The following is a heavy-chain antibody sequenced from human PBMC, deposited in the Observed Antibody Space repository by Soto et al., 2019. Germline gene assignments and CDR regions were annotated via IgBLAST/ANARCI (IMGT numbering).Heavy chain of an antibody. V-gene: IGHV3-53*01. J-gene: IGHJ6*02. Sequence: PGGSLRLSCAASGFTVSTNYLSWVRQVPGKGLEWVSVLHGSGSTSYADSVKGRFTISRDNARNTFYLQMNSLRVEDTAVYYCARKPPAAIQGWAYGMDVWGQGPTVTVS. CDR3: ARKPPAAIQGWAYGMDV. CDR1: GFTVSTNY. D-gene: IGHD2-2*01. CDR2: LHGSGST.